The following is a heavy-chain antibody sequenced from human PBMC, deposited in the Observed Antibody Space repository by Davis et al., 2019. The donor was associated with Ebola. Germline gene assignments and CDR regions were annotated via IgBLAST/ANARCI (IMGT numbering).Heavy chain of an antibody. Sequence: GESLKISCAASGFTFSSYSMNWVRQAPGKGLEWVSSISSSSSYIYYADSVKGRFTISRDNSKNTLYLQMNSLRAEDTAVYYCARDGVQGVYYYYYGMDVWGQGTTVTVSS. J-gene: IGHJ6*02. CDR1: GFTFSSYS. D-gene: IGHD3-10*01. V-gene: IGHV3-21*01. CDR2: ISSSSSYI. CDR3: ARDGVQGVYYYYYGMDV.